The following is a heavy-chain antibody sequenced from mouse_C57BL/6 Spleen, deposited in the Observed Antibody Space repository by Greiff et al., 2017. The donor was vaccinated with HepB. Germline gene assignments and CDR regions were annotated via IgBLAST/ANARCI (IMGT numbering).Heavy chain of an antibody. CDR2: IRSKSNNYAT. CDR3: VRLFSYYGTAMDY. Sequence: EVQLVESGGGLVQPKGSLKLSCAASGFSFNTYAMNWVRQAPGKGLEWVARIRSKSNNYATYYADSVKDRFTISRDDSESMLYLQMNNLKTEDTAMYYCVRLFSYYGTAMDYWGQGTSVTVSS. D-gene: IGHD1-1*01. V-gene: IGHV10-1*01. J-gene: IGHJ4*01. CDR1: GFSFNTYA.